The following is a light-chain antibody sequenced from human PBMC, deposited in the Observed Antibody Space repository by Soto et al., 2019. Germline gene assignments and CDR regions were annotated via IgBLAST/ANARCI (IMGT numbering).Light chain of an antibody. V-gene: IGKV1-5*01. J-gene: IGKJ1*01. CDR2: DAS. Sequence: DIRMTQSPSTLSAFVGDRVTITCRASQSISLSLAWYQQKPGKAPDLLISDASNLERGVPSRFSGSGSGTEFTLTISSLQPDDFATYYCQQYNSYWTFGPGTKVDIE. CDR1: QSISLS. CDR3: QQYNSYWT.